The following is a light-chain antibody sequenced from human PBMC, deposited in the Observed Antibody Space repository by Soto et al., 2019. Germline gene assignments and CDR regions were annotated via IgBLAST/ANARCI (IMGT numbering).Light chain of an antibody. CDR3: ASCDDSMIGHWV. J-gene: IGLJ3*02. V-gene: IGLV1-47*01. Sequence: QSVLTQPPSASGTPGQRVTISCSGSSSNIGSNYVYWYQQLPGTAPKLLIYRNNQRPSGVPDRFSGSKSGSSASLSISGLRSHDAAYSYCASCDDSMIGHWVFGGGTKLTVL. CDR1: SSNIGSNY. CDR2: RNN.